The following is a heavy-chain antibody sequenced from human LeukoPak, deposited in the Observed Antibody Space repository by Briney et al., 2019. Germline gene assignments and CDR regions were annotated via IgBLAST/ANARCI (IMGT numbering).Heavy chain of an antibody. CDR2: ISGSGGST. CDR3: ARDYYGSGSYHDAFDI. Sequence: GGSLRLSCAASGFTFSSYAMSWVRQAPGKGLEWVSAISGSGGSTYYADSVKGRFTISRDNAKNSLYLQMNSLRAEDTAVYYCARDYYGSGSYHDAFDIWGQGTMVTVSS. D-gene: IGHD3-10*01. V-gene: IGHV3-23*01. J-gene: IGHJ3*02. CDR1: GFTFSSYA.